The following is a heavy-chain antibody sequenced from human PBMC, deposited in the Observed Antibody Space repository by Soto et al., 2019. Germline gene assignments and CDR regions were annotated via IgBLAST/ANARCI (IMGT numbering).Heavy chain of an antibody. V-gene: IGHV3-30-3*01. CDR1: GFTFSSYP. J-gene: IGHJ4*02. D-gene: IGHD2-21*01. CDR3: ARGASDFCGGYPEIHFFDS. Sequence: QVLLVESGGGLVQPGGSLRLSCAASGFTFSSYPMHWVRQAPGKGLEWVAVISDDDGNKYYGDSMKGRFTISRDNSKNTLYLQMNSLGGDDTAVYYCARGASDFCGGYPEIHFFDSWGQGTLVTVSS. CDR2: ISDDDGNK.